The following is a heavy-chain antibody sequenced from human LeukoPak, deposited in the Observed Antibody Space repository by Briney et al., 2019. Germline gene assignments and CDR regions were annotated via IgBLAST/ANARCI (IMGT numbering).Heavy chain of an antibody. CDR2: FDPEDGET. Sequence: ASVKVSCKASGYTFTSYGISWVRQAPGKGLEWMGGFDPEDGETTYAQKFQGRVTMTEDTSTDTAYMELSSLRSEDTAVYYCATLVLTPGLDYWGQGTLVTVSS. D-gene: IGHD3-22*01. J-gene: IGHJ4*02. V-gene: IGHV1-24*01. CDR3: ATLVLTPGLDY. CDR1: GYTFTSYG.